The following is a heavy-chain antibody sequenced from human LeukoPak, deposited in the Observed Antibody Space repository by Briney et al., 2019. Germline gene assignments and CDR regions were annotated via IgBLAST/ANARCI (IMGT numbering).Heavy chain of an antibody. CDR3: ARRASSNYYYDSSGYYGSAFDI. Sequence: GESLKISCKGSGYSFTSYWIGWVRQMPGKGLEWVGIIYPGDSDTRYSPSFQGQVTISADKSISTAYLQWSSLKASDTAMYYCARRASSNYYYDSSGYYGSAFDIWGQGTMVTVSS. V-gene: IGHV5-51*01. J-gene: IGHJ3*02. CDR1: GYSFTSYW. D-gene: IGHD3-22*01. CDR2: IYPGDSDT.